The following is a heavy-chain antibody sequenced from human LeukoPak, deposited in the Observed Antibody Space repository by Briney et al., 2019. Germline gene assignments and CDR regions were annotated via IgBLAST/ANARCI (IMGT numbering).Heavy chain of an antibody. J-gene: IGHJ4*02. V-gene: IGHV3-74*03. CDR1: GFTFSTYW. Sequence: GGSLRLTCAASGFTFSTYWMHWVRQAPGKGLVWVSRIRPGGTTTAYADSVKGRFTISRDNAKNTLFLQMNSLSAEDTAVYYCARDLDWILFDYWGQGTLVTVSS. CDR2: IRPGGTTT. D-gene: IGHD3-9*01. CDR3: ARDLDWILFDY.